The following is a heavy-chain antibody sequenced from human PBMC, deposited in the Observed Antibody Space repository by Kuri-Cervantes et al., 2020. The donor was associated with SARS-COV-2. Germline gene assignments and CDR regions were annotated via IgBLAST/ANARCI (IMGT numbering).Heavy chain of an antibody. CDR2: IYYSGST. Sequence: SETLSLTCTVPGGSIGSSSYYWGWIRQPPGKGLEWIGSIYYSGSTYYNPSLKSRVTISLDTSKNQFSLKLSSVTAAGTAVYYCARRGAGSSSAAFDIWGLGTMVTVSS. D-gene: IGHD6-6*01. CDR1: GGSIGSSSYY. V-gene: IGHV4-39*01. CDR3: ARRGAGSSSAAFDI. J-gene: IGHJ3*02.